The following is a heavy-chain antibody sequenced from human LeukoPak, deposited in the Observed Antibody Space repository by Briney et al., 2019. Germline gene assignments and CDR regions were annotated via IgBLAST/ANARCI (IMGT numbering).Heavy chain of an antibody. CDR2: ISAYHGNT. Sequence: ASVKVSCKASGYTFTSYGITWVRQAPGQGLEWMGWISAYHGNTNYAQKLQGRVTLTTDTSTSTAYMELRSLRSDDTAVYYCARDQYYDSKGWFDPWGQGTLVTVSS. D-gene: IGHD3-22*01. CDR1: GYTFTSYG. V-gene: IGHV1-18*01. J-gene: IGHJ5*02. CDR3: ARDQYYDSKGWFDP.